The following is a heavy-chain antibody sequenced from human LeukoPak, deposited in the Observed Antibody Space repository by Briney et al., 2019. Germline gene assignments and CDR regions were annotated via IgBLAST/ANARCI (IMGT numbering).Heavy chain of an antibody. CDR1: GGSFSGYY. CDR3: ARVYCSSTSCYQGVYYGMDV. D-gene: IGHD2-2*01. CDR2: INHSGST. J-gene: IGHJ6*02. V-gene: IGHV4-34*01. Sequence: SETLSLTCAVYGGSFSGYYWSWTRQPPGKGLEWIGEINHSGSTNYNPSLKSRVTISVDTSKNQFSLKLSSVTAADTAVYYCARVYCSSTSCYQGVYYGMDVWGQGTMVTVSS.